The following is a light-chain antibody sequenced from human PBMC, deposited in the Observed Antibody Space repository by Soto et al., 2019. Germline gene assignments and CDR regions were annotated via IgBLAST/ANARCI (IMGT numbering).Light chain of an antibody. CDR1: QSVDSY. CDR2: DAS. V-gene: IGKV3-11*01. CDR3: QQRSNWPLT. Sequence: EIVLTQSPGTLSLSPGERATLSCRASQSVDSYLAWYQQKPGQAPRLLLYDASNRATGIPARFSGSGSGTDFTLTSSSLGPEDFAVYYCQQRSNWPLTFGGGTKVEIK. J-gene: IGKJ4*01.